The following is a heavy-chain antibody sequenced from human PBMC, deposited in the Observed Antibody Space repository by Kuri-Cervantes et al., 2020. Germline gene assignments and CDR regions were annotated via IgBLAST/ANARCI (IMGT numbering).Heavy chain of an antibody. D-gene: IGHD3-10*01. CDR2: IKQDGSEK. V-gene: IGHV3-7*03. CDR1: GFTFSDYY. J-gene: IGHJ6*02. CDR3: ARGPSKGWGSYYNPYYYHGMDV. Sequence: GESLKISCAASGFTFSDYYMSWIRQAPGKGLEWVANIKQDGSEKYYVASVKGRFTISRDNSKNTLYLQMNSLRAEDTAVYYCARGPSKGWGSYYNPYYYHGMDVWGQGTTVTVSS.